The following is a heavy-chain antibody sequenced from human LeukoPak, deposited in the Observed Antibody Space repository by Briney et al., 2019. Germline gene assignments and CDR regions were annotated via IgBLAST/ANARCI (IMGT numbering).Heavy chain of an antibody. CDR2: ITSNGDNT. CDR3: ARDRSGSGDY. J-gene: IGHJ4*02. D-gene: IGHD2-15*01. V-gene: IGHV3-64*01. Sequence: GGSLRLSCAASGFTFSPYAMHWVRQAPGKGLEYVSSITSNGDNTFYANSVKGRFTISRDNSKNTLYLQMGSLRAKDMAVYYCARDRSGSGDYWGQGTLVTVSS. CDR1: GFTFSPYA.